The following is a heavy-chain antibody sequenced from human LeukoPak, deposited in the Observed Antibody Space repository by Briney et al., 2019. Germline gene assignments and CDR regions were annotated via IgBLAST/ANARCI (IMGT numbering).Heavy chain of an antibody. CDR2: IYSNGNS. V-gene: IGHV4-4*07. CDR1: GASMDIYN. J-gene: IGHJ6*03. CDR3: ARGPSPVTTYWGSAAYYMDA. D-gene: IGHD4-11*01. Sequence: PSETLSLTCTVSGASMDIYNWSWLRQPAGKGLEWVGRIYSNGNSNYNPSLKRRVTISVDTSNNQFSLKLNSVTAEDTAVYYCARGPSPVTTYWGSAAYYMDAWGQGTTVTVSS.